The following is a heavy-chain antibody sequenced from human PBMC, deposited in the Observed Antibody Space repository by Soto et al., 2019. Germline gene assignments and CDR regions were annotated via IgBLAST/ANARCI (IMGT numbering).Heavy chain of an antibody. D-gene: IGHD1-26*01. Sequence: EVQLLESGGGLVQPGGSLRLSCAASGFTFSSYARRWVRQAPVKGLEWVSAISGSGDSTYYADSVKGRFTISRDNSKNTLYLKMNSLRAEDTAVDYCARRGSGSDYDYWGQGTLVTVAS. CDR1: GFTFSSYA. V-gene: IGHV3-23*01. CDR3: ARRGSGSDYDY. J-gene: IGHJ4*02. CDR2: ISGSGDST.